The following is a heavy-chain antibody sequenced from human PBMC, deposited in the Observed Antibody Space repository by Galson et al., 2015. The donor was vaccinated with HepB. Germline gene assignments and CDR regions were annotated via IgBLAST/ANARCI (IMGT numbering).Heavy chain of an antibody. CDR3: ARVSGDAPFADDF. V-gene: IGHV3-48*01. CDR2: ISGGSYTI. D-gene: IGHD3-10*01. CDR1: GFTFRAYT. Sequence: SLRLSCAASGFTFRAYTMNWVRQAPGKGLEWISSISGGSYTIHYADSVKGRFTISRDNAKNSLYLQIYNVRPEDTAIYYCARVSGDAPFADDFWGPGTLLSVS. J-gene: IGHJ4*02.